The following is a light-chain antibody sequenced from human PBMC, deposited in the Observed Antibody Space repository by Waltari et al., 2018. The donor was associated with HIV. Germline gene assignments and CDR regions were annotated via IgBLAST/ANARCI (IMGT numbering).Light chain of an antibody. V-gene: IGLV3-25*03. CDR2: KDS. CDR3: QSADSSGTYV. Sequence: SYELTQPPSVSVSPGQTARITCSGDALPTQYAYWYRQKPGQAPVLVIYKDSERPSGIPERFSGSSSGTTVTLTISGVQAEDEADYYCQSADSSGTYVFGTGTKVTVL. J-gene: IGLJ1*01. CDR1: ALPTQY.